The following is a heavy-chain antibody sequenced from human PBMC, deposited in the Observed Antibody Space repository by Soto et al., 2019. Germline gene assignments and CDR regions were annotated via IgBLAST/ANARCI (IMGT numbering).Heavy chain of an antibody. CDR1: GDSVSSNSAA. CDR3: ARGQITMVRGVLAYYYYYYGMDV. D-gene: IGHD3-10*01. CDR2: TYYRSKWYN. J-gene: IGHJ6*02. V-gene: IGHV6-1*01. Sequence: SQTLSLTCAISGDSVSSNSAAWNWIRQSPSRGLEWLGRTYYRSKWYNDYAVSVKSRITINPDTSKNQFSLQLNSVTPEDTAVYYCARGQITMVRGVLAYYYYYYGMDVWGQGTTVTSP.